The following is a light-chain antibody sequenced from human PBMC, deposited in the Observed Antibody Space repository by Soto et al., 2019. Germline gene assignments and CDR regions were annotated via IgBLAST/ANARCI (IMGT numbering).Light chain of an antibody. V-gene: IGLV4-69*01. CDR3: QSWGTGLYVV. J-gene: IGLJ2*01. CDR1: SGHSNYA. CDR2: LNSDGSH. Sequence: QSVLTQSPPASASLGASVKLTCTLSSGHSNYAIAWHQQQPEKGPRYLMKLNSDGSHSKGDGIPDRFSGSSSGAERYLTISSLQSEDEADYYCQSWGTGLYVVFGGGTKLTVL.